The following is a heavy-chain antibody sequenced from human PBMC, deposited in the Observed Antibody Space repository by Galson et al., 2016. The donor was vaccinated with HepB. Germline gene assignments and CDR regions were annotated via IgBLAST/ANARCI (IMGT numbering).Heavy chain of an antibody. CDR2: IWYDGSYK. D-gene: IGHD1-1*01. CDR1: GFTLTHYG. Sequence: SLRLSCATSGFTLTHYGMLWVRQAPGKGLEWVAVIWYDGSYKYYADSVEGRFTISRDISENTVYLQMNSLRGEDKAVYYGAREVPHMVHGGLDYWGQGTLVTVSS. J-gene: IGHJ4*02. V-gene: IGHV3-33*01. CDR3: AREVPHMVHGGLDY.